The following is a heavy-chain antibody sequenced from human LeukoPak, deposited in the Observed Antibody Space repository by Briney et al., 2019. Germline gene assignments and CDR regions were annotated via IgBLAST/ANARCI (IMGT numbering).Heavy chain of an antibody. D-gene: IGHD5/OR15-5a*01. CDR3: IRGGIQVSGIDAFDI. J-gene: IGHJ3*02. CDR2: IGIAGDT. CDR1: GFTFSSYD. V-gene: IGHV3-13*01. Sequence: GGSLRLSCAASGFTFSSYDVHWVRQAPGRGLEWVSAIGIAGDTYYPDSVKGRFTISRENAKNSMYLQMNSLKDGDTAVYYCIRGGIQVSGIDAFDIWGQGTMVTVSS.